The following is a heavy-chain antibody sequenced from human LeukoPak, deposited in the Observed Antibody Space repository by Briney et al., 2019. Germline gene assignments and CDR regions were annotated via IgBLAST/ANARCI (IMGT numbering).Heavy chain of an antibody. D-gene: IGHD1-26*01. CDR3: TRDSGAFSPFGF. J-gene: IGHJ4*02. CDR2: VHLSGGT. CDR1: GGSISSTNW. Sequence: SETLSLTCGVSGGSISSTNWWCWVRQPPGKGLEWIGEVHLSGGTNYNPSLESRVSMSIDKSKNHLSLEVTSVTAADTAIYYCTRDSGAFSPFGFWGQGTLLTASS. V-gene: IGHV4-4*02.